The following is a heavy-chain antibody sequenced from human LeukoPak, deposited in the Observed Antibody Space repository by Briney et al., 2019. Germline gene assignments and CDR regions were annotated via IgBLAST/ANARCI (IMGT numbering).Heavy chain of an antibody. V-gene: IGHV3-23*01. CDR1: GFTFSSYA. CDR2: ISGSGGST. Sequence: GGSLRLSCAASGFTFSSYAMSWVRQAPGKGLEWVSAISGSGGSTYYADSVKGRFTISRDNSKNTLYLQMNSLRGEDTAVYYCARDTKTGDFPFDYWGQGTLVTVSS. J-gene: IGHJ4*02. D-gene: IGHD7-27*01. CDR3: ARDTKTGDFPFDY.